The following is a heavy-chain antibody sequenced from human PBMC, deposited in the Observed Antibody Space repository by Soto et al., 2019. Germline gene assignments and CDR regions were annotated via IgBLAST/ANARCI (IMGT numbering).Heavy chain of an antibody. Sequence: SDALSLTCLVSCFPISSPYSGGWIRQPPGKGLEWIGSISHTGTTSYRPSLTSRVSISVDTSKNQVSLKLTSVTAADTAVYFCARVTMVIRDSDHFGVDVWGHGTTVTVSS. D-gene: IGHD4-17*01. J-gene: IGHJ6*02. CDR2: ISHTGTT. V-gene: IGHV4-38-2*02. CDR3: ARVTMVIRDSDHFGVDV. CDR1: CFPISSPYS.